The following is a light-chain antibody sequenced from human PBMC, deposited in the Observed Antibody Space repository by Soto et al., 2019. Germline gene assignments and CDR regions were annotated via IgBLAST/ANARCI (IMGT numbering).Light chain of an antibody. CDR3: QQYNKLPLK. J-gene: IGKJ1*01. Sequence: EIVMTQSPATLSVSPGERATLSCRASQSVNSNLAWYQQRPGQAPRLLIYGASTRATGIPARFSGSGSGTEFTLTISSLQSEDFAVYYCQQYNKLPLKFGQGTKVEIK. CDR1: QSVNSN. CDR2: GAS. V-gene: IGKV3-15*01.